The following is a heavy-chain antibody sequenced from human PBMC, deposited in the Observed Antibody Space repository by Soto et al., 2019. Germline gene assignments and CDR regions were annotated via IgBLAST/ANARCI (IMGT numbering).Heavy chain of an antibody. CDR1: GGSISSYY. Sequence: SETLSLTCTVSGGSISSYYWSWIRQPPGKGLEWIGYIYYSGGTNYNPSLKSRVTISVDTSKNQFSLKLSSVTAADTAVYYCARMGDSSSWFAPWGQGTLVTVSS. CDR3: ARMGDSSSWFAP. J-gene: IGHJ5*02. CDR2: IYYSGGT. D-gene: IGHD6-13*01. V-gene: IGHV4-59*08.